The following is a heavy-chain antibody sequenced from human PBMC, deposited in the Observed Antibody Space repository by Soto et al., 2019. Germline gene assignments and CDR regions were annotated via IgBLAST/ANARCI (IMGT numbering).Heavy chain of an antibody. V-gene: IGHV3-23*01. Sequence: EVQLLESGGGLVQPGGSLRLSCAASGFTFSSYAMSWVRQAPGKGLEWVSAISGSGGSTYYADSVKGRFTISRDNSKNTLYLQMNSLRGEDTAVYYCAKDLGGRIVVVVAATLILWGQGTLVTVSS. CDR2: ISGSGGST. CDR3: AKDLGGRIVVVVAATLIL. J-gene: IGHJ4*02. D-gene: IGHD2-15*01. CDR1: GFTFSSYA.